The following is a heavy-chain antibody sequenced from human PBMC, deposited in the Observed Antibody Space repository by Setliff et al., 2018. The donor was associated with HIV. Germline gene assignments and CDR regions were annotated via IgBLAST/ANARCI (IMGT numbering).Heavy chain of an antibody. D-gene: IGHD4-4*01. J-gene: IGHJ5*02. Sequence: NPSETLSLTCTVSGDSISGSSYYWGWIRQPPGKGLEWVGTVYYFGGTFYNPSVESRVSISADMSKRGFFLRLTAVTAADTAVYFCARQDRWVNYFDAWGQGILVTVSS. V-gene: IGHV4-39*01. CDR3: ARQDRWVNYFDA. CDR2: VYYFGGT. CDR1: GDSISGSSYY.